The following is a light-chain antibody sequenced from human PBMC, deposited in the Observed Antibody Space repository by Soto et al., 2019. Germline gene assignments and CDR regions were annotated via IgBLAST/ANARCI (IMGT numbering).Light chain of an antibody. V-gene: IGLV1-40*01. CDR1: RSNFGAGYA. Sequence: QSVLTQPPSVSGAPGPRVTISCTGSRSNFGAGYAVHWYQHLPGTAPKLLIYDNPNRPSGVPDRFSASESGTSASLAITGLQSEDEADYCCQSYDASLSAWVFGGGTKLTVL. J-gene: IGLJ3*02. CDR3: QSYDASLSAWV. CDR2: DNP.